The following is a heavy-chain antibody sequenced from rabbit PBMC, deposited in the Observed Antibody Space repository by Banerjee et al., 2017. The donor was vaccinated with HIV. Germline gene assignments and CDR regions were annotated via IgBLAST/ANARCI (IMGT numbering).Heavy chain of an antibody. D-gene: IGHD4-1*01. CDR3: ARDLAGVIGWNFNL. V-gene: IGHV1S45*01. Sequence: QEQLEESGGDLVKPEGSLTLTCTASGFSFSLYYYMCWVRQAPGKGLEWVGCIYPGGSGSTYYASWAKGRFTISKASWTTVTLQMTSLTAADTASYFCARDLAGVIGWNFNLWGPGTLVTVS. CDR1: GFSFSLYYY. CDR2: IYPGGSGST. J-gene: IGHJ4*01.